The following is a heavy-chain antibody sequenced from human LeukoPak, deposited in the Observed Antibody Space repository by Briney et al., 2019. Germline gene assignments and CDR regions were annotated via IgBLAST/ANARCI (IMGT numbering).Heavy chain of an antibody. D-gene: IGHD1-14*01. Sequence: SETLSLTCAVYGASFSGYYWSWLRQPPGKGLEWLGEINHSGSTNYNPSLKSRVTISVYTSKNQFSLKLSSVTAADTAVYYCARGRKLDGRWAYYYMDVWGKGTTVTVSS. J-gene: IGHJ6*03. CDR3: ARGRKLDGRWAYYYMDV. V-gene: IGHV4-34*01. CDR2: INHSGST. CDR1: GASFSGYY.